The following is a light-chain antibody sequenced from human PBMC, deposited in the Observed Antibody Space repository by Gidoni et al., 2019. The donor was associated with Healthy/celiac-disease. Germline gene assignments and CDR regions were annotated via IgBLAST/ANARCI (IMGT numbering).Light chain of an antibody. CDR2: AAS. CDR1: QGISSY. Sequence: AIRMTQSPSSFSASTGDRVTITCRASQGISSYLAWYQQKPGKAPKLLIYAASTLQSGVPSRFSGSGSGTDFTLTISCLQSEDFATYYFQQYYSYPLPFGGGTKVEIK. J-gene: IGKJ4*01. CDR3: QQYYSYPLP. V-gene: IGKV1-8*01.